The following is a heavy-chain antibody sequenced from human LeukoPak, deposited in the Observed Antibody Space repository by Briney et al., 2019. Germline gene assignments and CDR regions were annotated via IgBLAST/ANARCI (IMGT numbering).Heavy chain of an antibody. J-gene: IGHJ4*02. D-gene: IGHD1-26*01. Sequence: PGGSLRLSCAASGFTFISYWMSWVRQAPGKGLEWVANIKEDGSEEFYVDSVKGRFTISRDNAKNSLYLQMNSLRVEDTAVYYCVRDWDGHYWGQGTLVTVSS. CDR1: GFTFISYW. V-gene: IGHV3-7*01. CDR3: VRDWDGHY. CDR2: IKEDGSEE.